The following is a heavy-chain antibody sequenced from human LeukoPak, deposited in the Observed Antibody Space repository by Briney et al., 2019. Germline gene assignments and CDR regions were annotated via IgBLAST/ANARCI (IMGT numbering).Heavy chain of an antibody. J-gene: IGHJ4*02. D-gene: IGHD3-10*01. CDR3: ASDGGGTDY. V-gene: IGHV3-7*03. CDR2: IKEDGREK. CDR1: GFTFDIFS. Sequence: GGSLRRSCAASGFTFDIFSMSWIRQTPGKGLEWLANIKEDGREKSYVDSVKGRVTISRDNAKNPLYLEMNSLRAGDTAVYYCASDGGGTDYWGQGTLVTVSS.